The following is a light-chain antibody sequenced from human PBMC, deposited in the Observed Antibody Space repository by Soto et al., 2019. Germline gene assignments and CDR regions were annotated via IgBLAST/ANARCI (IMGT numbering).Light chain of an antibody. J-gene: IGLJ1*01. V-gene: IGLV1-51*01. CDR3: GTGDSSLSALYV. CDR1: SSNIGNNY. CDR2: DNN. Sequence: HSVLTQPPSVSAAPGQKFTISCSGSSSNIGNNYVSWYQQLPGTAPKLLIYDNNKRPSGIPDRFSGSKSGTSATLGITGLQTGEEADYYCGTGDSSLSALYVFGTGTKLTVL.